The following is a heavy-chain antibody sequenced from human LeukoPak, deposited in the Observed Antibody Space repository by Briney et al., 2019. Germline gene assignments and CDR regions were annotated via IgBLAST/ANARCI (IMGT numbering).Heavy chain of an antibody. Sequence: PEGSLRLSCAASGFTFSSYSMNWVRQAPGKGLEWVSSISSSSSYIYYADSVKGRFTISRDNAKNSLYLQMNSLRAEDTAVYYCARDKRPYYYDSSGYPHCPDYWGQGTLVTVSS. CDR3: ARDKRPYYYDSSGYPHCPDY. CDR2: ISSSSSYI. J-gene: IGHJ4*02. V-gene: IGHV3-21*01. CDR1: GFTFSSYS. D-gene: IGHD3-22*01.